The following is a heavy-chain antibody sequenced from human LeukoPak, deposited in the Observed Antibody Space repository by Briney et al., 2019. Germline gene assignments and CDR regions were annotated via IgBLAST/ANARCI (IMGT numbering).Heavy chain of an antibody. Sequence: SVKVSCKASGGTFSSYAISGVRQAPGQGLEWMGRIIPILGIANYAQKFQGRATITTDESTSTAYTELSSLRSEDTPVYYCARDNYAGANWFDPWGQGTLVTVSS. CDR3: ARDNYAGANWFDP. D-gene: IGHD1-7*01. CDR1: GGTFSSYA. J-gene: IGHJ5*02. V-gene: IGHV1-69*04. CDR2: IIPILGIA.